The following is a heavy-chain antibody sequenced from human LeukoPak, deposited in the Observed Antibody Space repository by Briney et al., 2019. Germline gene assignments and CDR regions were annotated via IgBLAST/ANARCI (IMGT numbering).Heavy chain of an antibody. V-gene: IGHV4-34*01. D-gene: IGHD2-15*01. J-gene: IGHJ4*02. CDR2: INHSGIT. Sequence: PSETLSLTCAVYGGSFTDYYWNWIRQPPGKGLEWIGEINHSGITNYNPSLKSRVTISADTSKNQFSLKLSSVTAADTAVYYCARRIRWYCSGGSCRDYWGQGTLVTVSS. CDR3: ARRIRWYCSGGSCRDY. CDR1: GGSFTDYY.